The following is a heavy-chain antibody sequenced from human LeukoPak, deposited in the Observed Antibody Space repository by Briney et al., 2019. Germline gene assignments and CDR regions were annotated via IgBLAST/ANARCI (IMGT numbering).Heavy chain of an antibody. CDR2: ISGSGGST. D-gene: IGHD6-19*01. V-gene: IGHV3-23*01. CDR1: GFTFSSYA. CDR3: AKDGSGWSFDY. J-gene: IGHJ4*02. Sequence: GGSLRLSCAASGFTFSSYAMSWVRQAPGKGLEWVSGISGSGGSTYYADSVKGRFTISRDNSKDTLYLQMNSLRAEDTAVYYCAKDGSGWSFDYWGQGTLVTVSS.